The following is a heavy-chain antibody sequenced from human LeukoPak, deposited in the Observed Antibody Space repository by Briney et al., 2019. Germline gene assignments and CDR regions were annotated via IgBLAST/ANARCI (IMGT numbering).Heavy chain of an antibody. CDR1: GFTVSSNY. D-gene: IGHD2-2*02. CDR2: IYSGGST. V-gene: IGHV3-53*05. Sequence: GGSLRLSCAASGFTVSSNYMSWVRQAPGKGLEWVSVIYSGGSTYYADSVKGRFTISRDNSKNTLYLQMNSLRAEDTAVYYCAGRHCSSTSCYTLYYYYMDVWGKGTTVTVSS. J-gene: IGHJ6*03. CDR3: AGRHCSSTSCYTLYYYYMDV.